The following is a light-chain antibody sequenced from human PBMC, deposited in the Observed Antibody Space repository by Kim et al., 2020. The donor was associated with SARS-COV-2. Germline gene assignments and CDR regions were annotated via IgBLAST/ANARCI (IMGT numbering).Light chain of an antibody. V-gene: IGLV3-19*01. CDR2: GKI. CDR1: SLRSYY. J-gene: IGLJ2*01. Sequence: SSELTQDPAVSVALGQTVRITCQGDSLRSYYASWYQQKPGQAPVLVIYGKINRPSGIPDRFSGSSSGNTASLTITGAQAEDEADYYCNSRDSSGNHLVVFGGGTQLTVL. CDR3: NSRDSSGNHLVV.